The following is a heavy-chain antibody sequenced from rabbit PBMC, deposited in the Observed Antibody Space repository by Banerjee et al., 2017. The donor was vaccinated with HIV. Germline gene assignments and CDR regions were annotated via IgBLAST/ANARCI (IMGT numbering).Heavy chain of an antibody. Sequence: MCWVRQAPGKGLEWIAYIYINTYYASWAKGRFTISKTSSTTVTLQMTSLTAADTATYFCARDPGAFGDLPLWGQGTLVTVS. CDR2: IYINT. J-gene: IGHJ3*01. D-gene: IGHD5-1*01. CDR3: ARDPGAFGDLPL. V-gene: IGHV1S40*01.